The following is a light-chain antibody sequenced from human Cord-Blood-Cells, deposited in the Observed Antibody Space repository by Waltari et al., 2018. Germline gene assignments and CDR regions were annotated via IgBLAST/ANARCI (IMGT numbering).Light chain of an antibody. CDR1: QSVSSSY. J-gene: IGKJ3*01. CDR3: QQYGSSPFT. Sequence: EIVLTQSPGTLSLSPGERATLSCRASQSVSSSYLAWYQNKPGQAPRLLIYGASSRATGIPDRFSGSGSGTDFTLTISRLEPEDFAVYYCQQYGSSPFTFGPGTKVDIK. V-gene: IGKV3-20*01. CDR2: GAS.